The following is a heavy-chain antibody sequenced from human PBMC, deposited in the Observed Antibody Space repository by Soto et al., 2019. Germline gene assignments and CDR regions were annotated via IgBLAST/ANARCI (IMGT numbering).Heavy chain of an antibody. CDR3: ARGDSTDCSNGVCSFFYNHDMDV. Sequence: ASVKVSCKASGYSFTNYHLHWVRQAPGQGLEWLGRINPKSGGTSTAQKFQGWVTMTTDTSISTASMELTRLTSDDTAIYYCARGDSTDCSNGVCSFFYNHDMDVWGQGTTVTVSS. CDR1: GYSFTNYH. V-gene: IGHV1-2*04. J-gene: IGHJ6*02. CDR2: INPKSGGT. D-gene: IGHD2-8*01.